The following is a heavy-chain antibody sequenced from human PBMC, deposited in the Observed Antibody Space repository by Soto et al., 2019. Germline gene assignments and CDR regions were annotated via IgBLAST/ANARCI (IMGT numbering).Heavy chain of an antibody. D-gene: IGHD4-4*01. CDR3: AKGQTTTPRPSGDLDY. V-gene: IGHV3-23*01. CDR1: GFTFISYA. CDR2: ISGSGGST. Sequence: VGSLRLSCAASGFTFISYAMSWVRQAPGKGLEWVSAISGSGGSTYYADSVKGRFTISRDNSKNTLYLQMNSLRAEDTAVYYCAKGQTTTPRPSGDLDYWGQGTLVTVSS. J-gene: IGHJ4*02.